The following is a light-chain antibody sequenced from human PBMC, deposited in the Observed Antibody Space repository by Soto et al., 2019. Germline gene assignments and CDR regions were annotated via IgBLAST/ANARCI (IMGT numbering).Light chain of an antibody. V-gene: IGLV2-14*01. CDR2: DVS. Sequence: QSALTQPASVSGSPGQSITISCTGTSSDVGCYNYVSWYQQHPGKAPKLMIYDVSNRPSGVSNRFSGSKSGNTASLTISGLQAEDEAYYYCSSYTSSSTLLYVFGTGTKVTVL. CDR1: SSDVGCYNY. J-gene: IGLJ1*01. CDR3: SSYTSSSTLLYV.